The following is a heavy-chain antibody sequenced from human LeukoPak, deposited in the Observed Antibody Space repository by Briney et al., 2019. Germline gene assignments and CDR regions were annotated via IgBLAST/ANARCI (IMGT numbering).Heavy chain of an antibody. V-gene: IGHV3-7*01. CDR2: ISQDGSET. Sequence: GGPLRLSCEAAGFAFPNYWMTWVRQAPGKGLEWVAQISQDGSETHYADSVKARFTISRDNAKSSVSLQMNSLRAEDTAVYYCVRDGGVSGYDLLDYWGQGTLVTVSS. D-gene: IGHD5-12*01. CDR1: GFAFPNYW. CDR3: VRDGGVSGYDLLDY. J-gene: IGHJ4*02.